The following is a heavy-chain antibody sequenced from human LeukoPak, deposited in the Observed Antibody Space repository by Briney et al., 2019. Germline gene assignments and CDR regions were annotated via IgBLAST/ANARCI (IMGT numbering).Heavy chain of an antibody. D-gene: IGHD2-21*02. V-gene: IGHV5-51*01. CDR2: IYPGDSDT. CDR1: GYSFTSYW. J-gene: IGHJ4*02. CDR3: ARRVAAIGGYFDY. Sequence: GESLKISCKGSGYSFTSYWIGWVRQIPGKGLEWMGIIYPGDSDTRYSPSFQGQVTISADKSISTAYPQWSSLKASDTAMYYCARRVAAIGGYFDYWGQGTLVTVSS.